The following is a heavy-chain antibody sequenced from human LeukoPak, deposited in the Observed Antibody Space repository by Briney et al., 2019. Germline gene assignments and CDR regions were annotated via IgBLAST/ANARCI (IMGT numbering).Heavy chain of an antibody. CDR3: AKDQGNDYGDQLHY. Sequence: TGGSLRLSCAGSGFSFSSFAMAWVRQAPGQGLERISAVHGNGDRTYHADSVKGRFTVSRDNSKNMVYLQLNNLRVEDTAIYYCAKDQGNDYGDQLHYWGQGAPVTVSS. J-gene: IGHJ4*02. CDR2: VHGNGDRT. D-gene: IGHD4-17*01. V-gene: IGHV3-23*01. CDR1: GFSFSSFA.